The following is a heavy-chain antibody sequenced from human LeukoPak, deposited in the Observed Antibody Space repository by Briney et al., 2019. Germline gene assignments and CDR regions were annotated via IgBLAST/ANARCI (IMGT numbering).Heavy chain of an antibody. CDR2: INSNSGGT. CDR1: GYTFTDYY. J-gene: IGHJ4*02. CDR3: ARTSIAARRADFDY. Sequence: ASVKVPCKTSGYTFTDYYIHWMRQAPGQGLEWMGWINSNSGGTSYAQKFQGRVTLTRDTPTRTAFMELNRLTSDDTAVYYCARTSIAARRADFDYWGQGTVVTVSS. D-gene: IGHD6-6*01. V-gene: IGHV1-2*02.